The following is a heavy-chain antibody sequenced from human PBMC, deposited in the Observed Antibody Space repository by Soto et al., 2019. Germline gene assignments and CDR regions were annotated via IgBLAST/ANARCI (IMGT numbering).Heavy chain of an antibody. Sequence: SETLSLTCAVYGGSFSGYYWSWIRQPPGKGLEWIGEINHSGSTNYNPSLKSRVTISVDTSKNQFSLKLGSVTAADTAAYYCAKGFLEWSAPDYYYYGMDVWGQGTTVTVSS. CDR3: AKGFLEWSAPDYYYYGMDV. CDR1: GGSFSGYY. CDR2: INHSGST. V-gene: IGHV4-34*01. J-gene: IGHJ6*02. D-gene: IGHD3-3*01.